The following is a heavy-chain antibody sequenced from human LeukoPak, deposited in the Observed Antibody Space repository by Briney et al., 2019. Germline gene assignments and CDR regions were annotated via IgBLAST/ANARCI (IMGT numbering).Heavy chain of an antibody. D-gene: IGHD4-17*01. V-gene: IGHV3-30*02. CDR3: VKDLTTVTTQGDY. CDR2: IRYDESDK. Sequence: PGGSLRLSCAASAFTFSGSAIHWGRQAPGKGLEWVAFIRYDESDKYYADSVKGRFTISRDNSKNTLYLQMNSLRADDTALYYCVKDLTTVTTQGDYWGQGTLVTVSS. J-gene: IGHJ4*02. CDR1: AFTFSGSA.